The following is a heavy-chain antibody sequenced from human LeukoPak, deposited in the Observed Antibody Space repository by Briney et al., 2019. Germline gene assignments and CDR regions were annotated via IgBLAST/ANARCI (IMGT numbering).Heavy chain of an antibody. CDR2: IRYDESTK. D-gene: IGHD2-2*01. CDR3: AKDNPIEEVPGLGPGQ. CDR1: GFTFSRYG. Sequence: PGGSLRLSCAASGFTFSRYGMHWVRQAPGKGLEWVAFIRYDESTKYYADSVKGRFTISRDNSKNTLYLQMNSLRAEDTAVYYCAKDNPIEEVPGLGPGQWGQGTLVTVSS. V-gene: IGHV3-30*02. J-gene: IGHJ4*02.